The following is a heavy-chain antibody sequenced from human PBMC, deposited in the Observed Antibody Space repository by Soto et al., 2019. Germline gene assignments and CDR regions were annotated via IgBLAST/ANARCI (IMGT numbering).Heavy chain of an antibody. CDR2: IFHSGTT. CDR1: NGSISSDNW. CDR3: ARGGGWLLDY. Sequence: QEPLQESGPGLVNPSGALSLTCAVSNGSISSDNWWSWVRQPPGKGLEWIGEIFHSGTTNYNPSRKRRITISVDESKNQFSLEMNSVTAAETVLYYCARGGGWLLDYWGQVTLVTVSS. V-gene: IGHV4-4*02. D-gene: IGHD6-19*01. J-gene: IGHJ4*02.